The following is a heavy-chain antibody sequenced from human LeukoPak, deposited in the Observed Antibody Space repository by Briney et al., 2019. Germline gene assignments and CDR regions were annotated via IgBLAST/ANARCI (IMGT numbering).Heavy chain of an antibody. CDR1: GYSISSGYY. CDR3: ARSRVMGRDGYNKYYFDY. D-gene: IGHD5-24*01. V-gene: IGHV4-38-2*02. Sequence: SETLSLTCTVSGYSISSGYYWGWIRQPPGKGLEWIGSIYHSGSTYYNPSLKSRVTISVDTSKNQFSQKLSSVTAADTAVYYCARSRVMGRDGYNKYYFDYWGQGTLVTVSS. J-gene: IGHJ4*02. CDR2: IYHSGST.